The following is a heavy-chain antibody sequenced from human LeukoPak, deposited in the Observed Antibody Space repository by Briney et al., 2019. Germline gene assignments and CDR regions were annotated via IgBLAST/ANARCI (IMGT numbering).Heavy chain of an antibody. Sequence: PGGSLRLSCAASGFTFSSYAMSWVRQAPGKGLEWVSAISGSGGSTYYADSVKGRFTISRDNSKNSLYLQMNSLRAEDTAVYYCARDPYYYDSSGYRPFDIWGQGTMVTVSS. CDR1: GFTFSSYA. CDR2: ISGSGGST. J-gene: IGHJ3*02. D-gene: IGHD3-22*01. V-gene: IGHV3-23*01. CDR3: ARDPYYYDSSGYRPFDI.